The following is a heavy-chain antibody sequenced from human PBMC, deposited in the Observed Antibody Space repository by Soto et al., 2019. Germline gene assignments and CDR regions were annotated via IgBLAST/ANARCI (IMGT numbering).Heavy chain of an antibody. CDR2: ISAYNGNT. V-gene: IGHV1-18*01. CDR1: GYTFSNYG. CDR3: ARDGVLGYCSGGSCNNWFDP. Sequence: GASVKVSCKASGYTFSNYGITWVRQAPGQRLEWMGWISAYNGNTNYAQKLQGRVTMTTDTSTSTAYMELRSLRSDDTAVYYCARDGVLGYCSGGSCNNWFDPWGQGTLVTVS. D-gene: IGHD2-15*01. J-gene: IGHJ5*02.